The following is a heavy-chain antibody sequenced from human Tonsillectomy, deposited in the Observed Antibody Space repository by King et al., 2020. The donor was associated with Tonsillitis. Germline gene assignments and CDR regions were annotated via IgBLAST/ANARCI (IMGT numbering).Heavy chain of an antibody. J-gene: IGHJ4*02. CDR1: GFTFSSYG. CDR3: AREERVWKTTYFDS. CDR2: ISYYGGDH. V-gene: IGHV3-30*03. D-gene: IGHD1-1*01. Sequence: VQLVESGGGVVQPGRSLRLSCAASGFTFSSYGMLWVRQAPGKGLEWVALISYYGGDHYCADSGKGRFSISRDNSKNTLYLQMNSLSAEDTAVYYCAREERVWKTTYFDSWGQGTLVTVSS.